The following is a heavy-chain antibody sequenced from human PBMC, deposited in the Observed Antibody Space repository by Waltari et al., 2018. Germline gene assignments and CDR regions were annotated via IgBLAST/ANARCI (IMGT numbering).Heavy chain of an antibody. CDR2: IYYSGST. J-gene: IGHJ4*02. D-gene: IGHD1-1*01. CDR3: ARLRFSTNWNDDY. Sequence: QLQLQESGPGLVKPSETLSLTCPVSGGSISSSSSYWGWIRQPPGKGLEWIGSIYYSGSTYYNPSLKSRVTISVDTSKNQFSLKLSSVTAADTAVYYCARLRFSTNWNDDYWGQGTLVTVSP. CDR1: GGSISSSSSY. V-gene: IGHV4-39*01.